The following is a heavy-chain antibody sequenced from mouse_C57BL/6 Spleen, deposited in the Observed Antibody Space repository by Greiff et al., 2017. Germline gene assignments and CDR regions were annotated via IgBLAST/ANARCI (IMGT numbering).Heavy chain of an antibody. CDR2: IYPSDSET. D-gene: IGHD2-5*01. Sequence: QVQLQQPGAELVRPGSSVKLSCKASGYTFTSYWMDWVKQRPGQGLEWIGNIYPSDSETHYNQKFKDKATLTVDKSSSTAYMQLSSLTSEDSAVYYCARWSYSNYYAMDYWGQGTSVTVSS. J-gene: IGHJ4*01. CDR1: GYTFTSYW. V-gene: IGHV1-61*01. CDR3: ARWSYSNYYAMDY.